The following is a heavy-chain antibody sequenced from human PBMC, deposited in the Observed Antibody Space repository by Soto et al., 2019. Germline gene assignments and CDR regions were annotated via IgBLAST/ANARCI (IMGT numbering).Heavy chain of an antibody. D-gene: IGHD6-13*01. CDR3: ARHSSSHSSSWPDY. CDR1: GYSFTSYW. V-gene: IGHV5-51*01. Sequence: PXDSLTISCKGSGYSFTSYWIGLVRQMPGKGLEWMGIIYPGDSDTRYSPSFQGQVTISADKSISTAYLQWSSLKASDTAMYYCARHSSSHSSSWPDYWGQGTLVTVSS. CDR2: IYPGDSDT. J-gene: IGHJ4*02.